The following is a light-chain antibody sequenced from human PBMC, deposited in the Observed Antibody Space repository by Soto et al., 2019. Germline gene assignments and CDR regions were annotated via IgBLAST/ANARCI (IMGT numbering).Light chain of an antibody. CDR3: QQYDNWPYT. CDR1: QSVSSS. V-gene: IGKV3-15*01. Sequence: EIVMTQSPATLSVSPGERATLSCRAGQSVSSSLAWYQQKPGQAPMLLIYDASTRATGIPARFSGSGSGTEFTLTISSLQSEDFAVYHCQQYDNWPYTFGQGTKLEIK. J-gene: IGKJ2*01. CDR2: DAS.